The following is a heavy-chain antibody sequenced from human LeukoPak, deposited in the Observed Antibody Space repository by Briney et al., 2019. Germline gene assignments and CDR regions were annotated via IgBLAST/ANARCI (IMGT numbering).Heavy chain of an antibody. Sequence: GGSLRLSCAASGFTFSSYGMHWVRQAPGKGLEWVTFIRYDGSIKYYADSVKGRFTISRDNSKNTLYLQMSSLRAEDTAVYYCAKVEDSSWYPAMDVWGKGTTVTVSS. V-gene: IGHV3-30*02. D-gene: IGHD6-13*01. CDR3: AKVEDSSWYPAMDV. CDR1: GFTFSSYG. CDR2: IRYDGSIK. J-gene: IGHJ6*03.